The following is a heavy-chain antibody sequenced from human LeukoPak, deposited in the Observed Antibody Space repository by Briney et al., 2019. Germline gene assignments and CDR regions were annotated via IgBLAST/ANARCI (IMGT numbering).Heavy chain of an antibody. CDR1: GYSFTSYW. CDR3: ERHVSGIAVDGSLQELNDY. D-gene: IGHD6-19*01. Sequence: NPGGSLRLSCKGSGYSFTSYWIGWVRQLPGKGLEWMGIIYPGDSDTRYSPPFQGHVTITAAKSISTAYLHWSSLKASDTAMYYCERHVSGIAVDGSLQELNDYWGQGTLVTVSS. J-gene: IGHJ4*02. CDR2: IYPGDSDT. V-gene: IGHV5-51*01.